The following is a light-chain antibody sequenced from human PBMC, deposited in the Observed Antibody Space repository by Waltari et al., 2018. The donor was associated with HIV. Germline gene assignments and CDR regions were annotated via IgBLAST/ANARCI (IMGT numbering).Light chain of an antibody. CDR3: AAWDDSLNAWL. CDR2: DNH. J-gene: IGLJ3*02. CDR1: CSNIGTHT. Sequence: QSVLTQPPSASGTPGRRVTISCPGSCSNIGTHTVNWYLQLPGSAPKFLIYDNHVRPSGVPARCSGSKSGTSASLAISGLRSEDEADYFCAAWDDSLNAWLFGGGTKVTVL. V-gene: IGLV1-44*01.